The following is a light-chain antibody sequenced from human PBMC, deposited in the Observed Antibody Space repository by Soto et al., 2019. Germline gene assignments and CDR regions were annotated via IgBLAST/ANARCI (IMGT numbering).Light chain of an antibody. CDR3: QQYDNWPWT. Sequence: EVVLTQSPATLSLSPGERATLSCRTSQYIDCNVAWFQQKPGQTPRLLIYSASRRATGFPARFSGSGSGTDFTLTISSLQSEDFAVYYCQQYDNWPWTFGQGTKVDIK. J-gene: IGKJ1*01. CDR1: QYIDCN. CDR2: SAS. V-gene: IGKV3-15*01.